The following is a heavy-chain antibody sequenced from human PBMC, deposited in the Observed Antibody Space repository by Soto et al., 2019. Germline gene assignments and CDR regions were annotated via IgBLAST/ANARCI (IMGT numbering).Heavy chain of an antibody. CDR1: GFTFSSYA. J-gene: IGHJ6*04. CDR2: ISGSGGST. V-gene: IGHV3-23*01. D-gene: IGHD2-2*01. Sequence: GGSLGLSCAASGFTFSSYAMSWVRQAPGKGLEWVSAISGSGGSTYYADSVKGRFTISRDNSKNTLYLQMNSLRAEDTAVYYCASDIVVVPAVLMDVWGKGTTVTVSS. CDR3: ASDIVVVPAVLMDV.